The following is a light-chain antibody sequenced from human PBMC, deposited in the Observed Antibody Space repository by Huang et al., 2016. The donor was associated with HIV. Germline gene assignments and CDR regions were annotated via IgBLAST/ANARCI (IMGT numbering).Light chain of an antibody. J-gene: IGKJ2*01. Sequence: VLTRSPATLSLSPGERATLSCRASQNVSSYLAWYQQKAGQTPSLLIYDASNRAAGIHARFGGSGSGTDFTLTISSLEPVDSAVYYCQQRNNWPTFGQGTKLEI. CDR2: DAS. V-gene: IGKV3-11*01. CDR3: QQRNNWPT. CDR1: QNVSSY.